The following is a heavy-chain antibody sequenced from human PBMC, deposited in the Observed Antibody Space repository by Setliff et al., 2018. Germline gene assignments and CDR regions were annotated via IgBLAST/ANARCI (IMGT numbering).Heavy chain of an antibody. J-gene: IGHJ6*03. D-gene: IGHD1-26*01. CDR3: ARVKVIVGATPRTYYMDV. CDR1: GYTYTSYD. V-gene: IGHV1-8*03. CDR2: MNPNSGNT. Sequence: ASVKVSCKASGYTYTSYDINWVRQATGQGLEWMGWMNPNSGNTGYAQKFQGRVTITRNTSISTAYMELSSLRSEDTAVYYCARVKVIVGATPRTYYMDVWGKGTTVTVSS.